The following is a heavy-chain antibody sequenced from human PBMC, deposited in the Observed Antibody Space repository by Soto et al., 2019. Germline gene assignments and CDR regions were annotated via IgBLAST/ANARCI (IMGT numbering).Heavy chain of an antibody. CDR3: ARDGRFLEWLSPPGNYYYYYMDV. CDR2: INPNSGGT. Sequence: ASVKVSCKASGYTFTGYYMHWVRQAPGQGLEWMGWINPNSGGTNYAQKFQGWVTMTRDTSISTAYMELSRLRSDDTAVYYCARDGRFLEWLSPPGNYYYYYMDVWGKGTTVTVSS. V-gene: IGHV1-2*04. D-gene: IGHD3-3*01. CDR1: GYTFTGYY. J-gene: IGHJ6*03.